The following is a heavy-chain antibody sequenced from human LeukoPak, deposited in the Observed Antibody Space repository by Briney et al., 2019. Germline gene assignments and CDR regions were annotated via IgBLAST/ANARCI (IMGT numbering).Heavy chain of an antibody. J-gene: IGHJ4*02. Sequence: GGSLRLSCAASGFTFSSYAMHWVRQAPGKGLEWVAVISYDGSNKYYADSVKGRFTISRDNSKNTLYLQMNSLRAEDTAVYYCAKGGDLTTRPYYFDYWGQGTLVTVSS. CDR2: ISYDGSNK. D-gene: IGHD4-17*01. CDR3: AKGGDLTTRPYYFDY. CDR1: GFTFSSYA. V-gene: IGHV3-30-3*01.